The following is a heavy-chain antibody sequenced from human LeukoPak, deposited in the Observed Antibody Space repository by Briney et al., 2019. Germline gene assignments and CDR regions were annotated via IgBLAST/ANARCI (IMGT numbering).Heavy chain of an antibody. CDR2: VYHSGGA. Sequence: NPSETLSLTCAVSGASIASHSWWSWVRQPPGKGLEWIGEVYHSGGANYKPSLKSRVTISVDTSKNQFSLKLSSVTAADTAVYYCARGALDDAFDIWGQGTMVTVSS. V-gene: IGHV4/OR15-8*01. J-gene: IGHJ3*02. D-gene: IGHD1-1*01. CDR3: ARGALDDAFDI. CDR1: GASIASHSW.